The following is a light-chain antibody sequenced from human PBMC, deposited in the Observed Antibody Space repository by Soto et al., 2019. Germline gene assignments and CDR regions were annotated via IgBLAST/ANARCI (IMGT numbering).Light chain of an antibody. Sequence: AIQMTQSPSSLSASVGDRVTITCRASQDISNDLGWYQEKPRQAPKLLIYAASNLQSGVPSRFSGSGSGTDFTLTISSMQPEDFATYYCLQDYNYPWTFGQGTKVEV. CDR3: LQDYNYPWT. CDR1: QDISND. J-gene: IGKJ1*01. V-gene: IGKV1-6*01. CDR2: AAS.